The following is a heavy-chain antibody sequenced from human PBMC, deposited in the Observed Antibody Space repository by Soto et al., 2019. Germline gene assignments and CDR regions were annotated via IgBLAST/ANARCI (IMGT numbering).Heavy chain of an antibody. CDR2: IFYSGIS. CDR3: ARDRNLLTFGGGSGEWGIDS. V-gene: IGHV4-31*03. D-gene: IGHD3-16*01. J-gene: IGHJ4*02. Sequence: QVRLQESGPGLVKPSQTLSLTCTVSGDSITSGVHYWSWIRQHPGKGLEWIGYIFYSGISYYNPSLQNRLTISVSPSKNQFSLRQSSVTAAGTAVYYCARDRNLLTFGGGSGEWGIDSWGQGTLVTVSS. CDR1: GDSITSGVHY.